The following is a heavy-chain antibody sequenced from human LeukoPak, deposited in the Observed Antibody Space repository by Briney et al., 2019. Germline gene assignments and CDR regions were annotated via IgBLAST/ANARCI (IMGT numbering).Heavy chain of an antibody. V-gene: IGHV3-23*01. J-gene: IGHJ4*02. Sequence: GGSLRLSCAASGFTFKNYAMSWVRQAPGKGLEWVSGISGGGDSTYYADSVKGRFTISRDNSKNTLYLQMDSLRAEDTAVYYCATFQIVVVPAAEDFDYWGQGTLVTVSS. D-gene: IGHD2-2*01. CDR3: ATFQIVVVPAAEDFDY. CDR1: GFTFKNYA. CDR2: ISGGGDST.